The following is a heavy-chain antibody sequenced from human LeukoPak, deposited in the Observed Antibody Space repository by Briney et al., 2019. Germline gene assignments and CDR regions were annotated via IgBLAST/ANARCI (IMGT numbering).Heavy chain of an antibody. D-gene: IGHD3-10*01. CDR3: ARVHYYGSGTFDY. CDR1: GGSISSGDYY. V-gene: IGHV4-30-4*01. Sequence: SETLSLTCTVSGGSISSGDYYWSWIRQPPGKGLGWIGYIYYSGSTYYTPSLRGRVTISVDTSKNQFSLNLSSVTAADTAVYYCARVHYYGSGTFDYWGQGTLVTVSS. CDR2: IYYSGST. J-gene: IGHJ4*02.